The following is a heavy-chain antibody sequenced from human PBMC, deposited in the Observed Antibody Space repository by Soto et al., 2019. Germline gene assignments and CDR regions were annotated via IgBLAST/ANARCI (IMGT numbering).Heavy chain of an antibody. D-gene: IGHD3-3*01. CDR1: GFTFSSYG. CDR2: ISYDGSNK. CDR3: ASLAGYYDFWSGYYPTFDY. Sequence: PGGSLRLSCAASGFTFSSYGMHWVRQAPGKGLEWVAVISYDGSNKYYADSVKGRFTISRDNSKNTLYLQMNSLRAEDTAVYYCASLAGYYDFWSGYYPTFDYWGQGTLVTVYS. V-gene: IGHV3-30*03. J-gene: IGHJ4*02.